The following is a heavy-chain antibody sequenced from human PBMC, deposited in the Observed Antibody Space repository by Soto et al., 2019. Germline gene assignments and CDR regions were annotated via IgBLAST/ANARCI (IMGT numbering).Heavy chain of an antibody. Sequence: QVQLVESGGGLVKPGGSLRLSCAASGFTFSDYYMSWIRQAPGKGLEWLSYIRGSSSHRDYANSVKGRFTISRDNAKNLLYLQMNSLRVEDTAVYYCAIGGGSGWTPDYWGRGTRVTVSS. V-gene: IGHV3-11*05. D-gene: IGHD6-19*01. J-gene: IGHJ4*02. CDR3: AIGGGSGWTPDY. CDR2: IRGSSSHR. CDR1: GFTFSDYY.